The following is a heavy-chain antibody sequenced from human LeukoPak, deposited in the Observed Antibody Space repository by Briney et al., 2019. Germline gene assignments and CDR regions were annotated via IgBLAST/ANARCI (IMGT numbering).Heavy chain of an antibody. J-gene: IGHJ5*02. CDR1: GGSISSSSYY. V-gene: IGHV4-39*01. CDR3: ARLWQNWFDP. CDR2: IYYSGST. Sequence: PSETLSLTCTGSGGSISSSSYYWGWIRQPPGKGLEWIGSIYYSGSTYYNPSLKSRVTISVDTSKNQFSLKLSSVTAADTAVYYCARLWQNWFDPWGQGTLVTVSS.